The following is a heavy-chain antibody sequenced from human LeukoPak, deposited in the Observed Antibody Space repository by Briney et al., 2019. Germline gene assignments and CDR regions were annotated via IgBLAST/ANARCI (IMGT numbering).Heavy chain of an antibody. J-gene: IGHJ4*02. CDR3: ATVLAAVGTPY. V-gene: IGHV3-15*07. CDR2: IKSKTDGGTA. Sequence: GGSLRLSCAVSGFTFSNAWMNWVRQAPGMGLEWVGRIKSKTDGGTADCAAPVKGRFTISRDDSKNTLYLQMNSLKAEDAAIYYCATVLAAVGTPYWGQGTLVTVSP. CDR1: GFTFSNAW. D-gene: IGHD6-13*01.